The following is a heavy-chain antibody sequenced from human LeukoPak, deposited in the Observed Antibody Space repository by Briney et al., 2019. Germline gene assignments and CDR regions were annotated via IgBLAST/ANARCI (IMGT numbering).Heavy chain of an antibody. CDR1: GFTFSSYW. Sequence: HAGGSLRLSCAASGFTFSSYWMYWVHQAPGKGLVWVSRIGGDGNSATYADFVKGRFTISRDNAKNTLYLQMNSLRVDDTAVYYCVRDIAPVGTVWFDPWGQGSLVTVSS. CDR3: VRDIAPVGTVWFDP. D-gene: IGHD6-13*01. V-gene: IGHV3-74*01. CDR2: IGGDGNSA. J-gene: IGHJ5*02.